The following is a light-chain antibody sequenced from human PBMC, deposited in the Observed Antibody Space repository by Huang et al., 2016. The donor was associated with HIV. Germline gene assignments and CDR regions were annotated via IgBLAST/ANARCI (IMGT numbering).Light chain of an antibody. CDR3: QQRNNWPPYT. V-gene: IGKV3-11*01. CDR1: QSVGRY. Sequence: EIVLTQSPATLSLSQGDRATLSCRASQSVGRYLAWYQQEPGQAPRLLIYNASNRATGVPGRFSGSGSGTDFTLTISSLEPEDFAVYYCQQRNNWPPYTFGQGTKLEIK. J-gene: IGKJ2*01. CDR2: NAS.